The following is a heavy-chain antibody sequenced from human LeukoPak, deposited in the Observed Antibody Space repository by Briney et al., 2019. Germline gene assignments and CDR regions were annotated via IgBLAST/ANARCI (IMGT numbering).Heavy chain of an antibody. V-gene: IGHV3-48*04. D-gene: IGHD2-21*02. CDR1: GFTFSSYS. J-gene: IGHJ4*02. Sequence: PGGSLRLSCAASGFTFSSYSMNWVRQAPGKGLEWVSYISSSSSTIYYADSVKGRFTISRDNAKNSLYLQMNSLRAEDTAVYYCARSYCGGDCSFDYWGQGTLVTVSS. CDR3: ARSYCGGDCSFDY. CDR2: ISSSSSTI.